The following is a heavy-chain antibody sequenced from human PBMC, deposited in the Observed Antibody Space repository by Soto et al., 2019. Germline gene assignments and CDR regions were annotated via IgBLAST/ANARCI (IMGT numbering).Heavy chain of an antibody. CDR3: ARDGSGSYSNWFDP. Sequence: SETLSLTCAVSGGSISSGGYSWSWIRQPPGKGLEWIGYIYHSGSTYYNPSLKSRVTISVDRSKNQSSLKLSSVTAADTAVYYCARDGSGSYSNWFDPWGQGTLVTVSS. CDR2: IYHSGST. V-gene: IGHV4-30-2*01. D-gene: IGHD3-10*01. CDR1: GGSISSGGYS. J-gene: IGHJ5*02.